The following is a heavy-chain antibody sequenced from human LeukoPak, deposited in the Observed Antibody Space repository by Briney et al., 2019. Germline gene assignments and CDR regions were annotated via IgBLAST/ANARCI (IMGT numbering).Heavy chain of an antibody. CDR2: IYYSGST. D-gene: IGHD4-23*01. V-gene: IGHV4-59*01. Sequence: SETLSLTCTVSGGSISIYYWSWIRQPPGKGLEWIGYIYYSGSTNYNPSLKSRVTISVDTSKNQFSLKLSSVTAADTAVYYCARDHYGGNSWWDFDLWGRGTLVTVSS. J-gene: IGHJ2*01. CDR3: ARDHYGGNSWWDFDL. CDR1: GGSISIYY.